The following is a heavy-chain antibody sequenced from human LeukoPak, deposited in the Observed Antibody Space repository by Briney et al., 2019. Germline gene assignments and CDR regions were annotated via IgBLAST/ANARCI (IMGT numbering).Heavy chain of an antibody. J-gene: IGHJ3*02. CDR2: INHSGRT. Sequence: SETLSLTCALYGGSFNDYYWSWIRQPPGKGLEWIGEINHSGRTNYNPSLKSRVTISVDTSKNQFSLKLSSVTAADTAVYYCARHDPGEPAAGNDAFDIWGQGTMVTVSS. CDR1: GGSFNDYY. D-gene: IGHD6-13*01. CDR3: ARHDPGEPAAGNDAFDI. V-gene: IGHV4-34*01.